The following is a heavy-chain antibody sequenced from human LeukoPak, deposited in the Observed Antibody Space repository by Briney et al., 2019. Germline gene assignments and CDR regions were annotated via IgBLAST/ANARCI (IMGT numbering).Heavy chain of an antibody. Sequence: GESLKISCKGSGYRFTSYWIGWVRQMPGKGLEGMGIIYPGDCDTRYSPCFQGQVTISADKSISTAYLQWSSLRASDTAIYLCARQDGSYYPFDIWGQRTLVTVSS. CDR2: IYPGDCDT. J-gene: IGHJ4*02. CDR3: ARQDGSYYPFDI. CDR1: GYRFTSYW. D-gene: IGHD1-26*01. V-gene: IGHV5-51*01.